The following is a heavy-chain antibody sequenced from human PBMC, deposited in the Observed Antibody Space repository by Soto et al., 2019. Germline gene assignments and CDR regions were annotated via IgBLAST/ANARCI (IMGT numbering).Heavy chain of an antibody. CDR1: GGTFSSYA. J-gene: IGHJ4*02. CDR3: ARDRGWLQSRAIDY. Sequence: GASVKVSCKASGGTFSSYAISWVRQAPGQGLEWMGGIIPIFGTANYAQKFQGRVTITADKSTSTAYMELSSLRSEETAVYYCARDRGWLQSRAIDYWGQGTLVTVSS. CDR2: IIPIFGTA. V-gene: IGHV1-69*06. D-gene: IGHD3-10*01.